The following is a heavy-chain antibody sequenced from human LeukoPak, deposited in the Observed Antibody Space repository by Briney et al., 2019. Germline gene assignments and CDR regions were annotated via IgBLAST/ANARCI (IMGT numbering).Heavy chain of an antibody. CDR2: IWYDGSNK. J-gene: IGHJ4*02. D-gene: IGHD3-10*01. Sequence: PGRSLRLSCAASGFTFSSYGMHWVRQAPGKGLEWVAVIWYDGSNKYYADSVEGRFTISRDNSKNTLYLQMNSLRAEDTAVYYCAKDRARSPGGGLDYWGQGTLVTVSS. CDR3: AKDRARSPGGGLDY. V-gene: IGHV3-33*06. CDR1: GFTFSSYG.